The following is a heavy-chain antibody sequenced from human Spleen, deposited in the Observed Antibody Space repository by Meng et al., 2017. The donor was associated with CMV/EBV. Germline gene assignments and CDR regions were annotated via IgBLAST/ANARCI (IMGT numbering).Heavy chain of an antibody. V-gene: IGHV3-30*19. CDR3: ARDPLPYYYHTSGSSS. Sequence: GGSLRLSCAASGFTFSSYGMHWVRQAPGKGLEWVAVISYDGSNKYYADSVKGRFTISRDNSKNTLYLQMNSLRFEDTAVYYCARDPLPYYYHTSGSSSWGQGTLVTVSS. CDR2: ISYDGSNK. J-gene: IGHJ5*02. D-gene: IGHD3-22*01. CDR1: GFTFSSYG.